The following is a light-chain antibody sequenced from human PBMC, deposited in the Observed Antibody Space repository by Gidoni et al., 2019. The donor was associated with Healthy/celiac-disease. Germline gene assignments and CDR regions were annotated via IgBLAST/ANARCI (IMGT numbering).Light chain of an antibody. V-gene: IGLV1-44*01. CDR2: STN. Sequence: QSVMTQPPPASGTPGQRVTISCSGSSSNIGSNTVNWYQQLPGTAPKLLIYSTNQRPSGVPDRFSGSTSGTSASLAISGLQSEDEADYYCAAWDDSLNGPVIFGGGTKLTVL. CDR1: SSNIGSNT. CDR3: AAWDDSLNGPVI. J-gene: IGLJ2*01.